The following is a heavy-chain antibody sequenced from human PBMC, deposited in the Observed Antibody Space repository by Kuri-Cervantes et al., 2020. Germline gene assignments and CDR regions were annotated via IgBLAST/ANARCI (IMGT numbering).Heavy chain of an antibody. V-gene: IGHV1-2*02. CDR3: ASKYCGGPNCHLPELDF. J-gene: IGHJ4*02. CDR1: GYTFIDYY. Sequence: ASVKVSCKTSGYTFIDYYIHWVRQAPRQGLEWMGSINPDSGDTDSAQKFQGRVTLTRDTSISTAFMELGRLTSDDTAVYYCASKYCGGPNCHLPELDFWGQGTLVTVSS. CDR2: INPDSGDT. D-gene: IGHD2-21*01.